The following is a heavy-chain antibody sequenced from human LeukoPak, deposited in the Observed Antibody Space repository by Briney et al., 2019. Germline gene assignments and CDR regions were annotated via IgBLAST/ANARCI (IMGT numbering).Heavy chain of an antibody. Sequence: ASVKVSCKASGYSFTDFYIHWVRQAPGQGLEWVGRSSPHSGGTKYAQKFQDRITMTTDTSITTAYMELSSLRSDDTAVYYCARDIGNTCDIATCSPINKFDPWGQGTRVTVSS. V-gene: IGHV1-2*06. CDR3: ARDIGNTCDIATCSPINKFDP. D-gene: IGHD2-15*01. J-gene: IGHJ5*02. CDR1: GYSFTDFY. CDR2: SSPHSGGT.